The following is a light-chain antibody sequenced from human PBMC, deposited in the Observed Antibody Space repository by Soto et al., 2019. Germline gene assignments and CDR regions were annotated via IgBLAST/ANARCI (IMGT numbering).Light chain of an antibody. CDR1: QSVSSSY. Sequence: EIVLTQSPATLSLSPGERATLSCRASQSVSSSYLAWYQQTPGQAPRLLIYGALSRATGIPDRFSGSGSGTDFTLTISRLEPEDFAVYYCQQDGSSPWTFGQGTKVEIK. V-gene: IGKV3-20*01. J-gene: IGKJ1*01. CDR3: QQDGSSPWT. CDR2: GAL.